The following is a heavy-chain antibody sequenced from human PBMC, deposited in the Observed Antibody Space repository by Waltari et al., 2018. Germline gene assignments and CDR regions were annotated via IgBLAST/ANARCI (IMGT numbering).Heavy chain of an antibody. V-gene: IGHV4-39*01. CDR3: ARLGSSEVFDY. CDR1: GGSISSSSYY. Sequence: QLQLQESGPGLVKPSETLSLTCPVSGGSISSSSYYWGWIRQPPGKGLEWIGSIYYSGSTYYNPSLKSRVTISVDTSKNQFSLKLSSVTAADTAVYYCARLGSSEVFDYWGQGTLVTVSS. J-gene: IGHJ4*02. CDR2: IYYSGST. D-gene: IGHD6-19*01.